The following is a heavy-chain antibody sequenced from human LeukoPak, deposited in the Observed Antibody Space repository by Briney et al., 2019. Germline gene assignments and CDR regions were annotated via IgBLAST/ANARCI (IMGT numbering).Heavy chain of an antibody. CDR3: ARDRLLLY. D-gene: IGHD2/OR15-2a*01. V-gene: IGHV3-7*01. CDR1: GFTFSTFW. J-gene: IGHJ4*02. Sequence: GGSLRLSCAASGFTFSTFWMTWVRQAPGKGLEWVANIKQDGSEKYYVDSVKGRFTISRDNAKNSLYLQMNSLRAEDTAVYYCARDRLLLYWGQGILVTVSS. CDR2: IKQDGSEK.